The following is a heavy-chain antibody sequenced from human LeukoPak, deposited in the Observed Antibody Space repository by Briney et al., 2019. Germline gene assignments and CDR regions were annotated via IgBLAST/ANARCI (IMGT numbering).Heavy chain of an antibody. CDR1: GGSISSYY. D-gene: IGHD3-3*01. J-gene: IGHJ6*03. CDR2: IYTSGST. Sequence: PSETLSLTCTVSGGSISSYYWSWIRQPAGKGLEWIGRIYTSGSTNYNPSLKSRVTMSVDTSKNQFSLKLSSVTAADTAVYYCARDSTSSTYYDFWSGYYNPSYYYYMDVWGKGTTVTVSS. V-gene: IGHV4-4*07. CDR3: ARDSTSSTYYDFWSGYYNPSYYYYMDV.